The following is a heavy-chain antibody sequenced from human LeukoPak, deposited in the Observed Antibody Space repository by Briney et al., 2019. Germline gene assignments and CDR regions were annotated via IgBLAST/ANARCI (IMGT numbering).Heavy chain of an antibody. J-gene: IGHJ6*02. Sequence: GGSLRLSCAASGFTFSSYSMTWVRQAPGKGLEWVANIKQDGSEKYYVDSVKGRFTISRDNAKNSLYLQMNSLRAEDTAVYYCASLVLSYSSSWYAYYYYGMDVWGQGTTVTVSS. CDR1: GFTFSSYS. V-gene: IGHV3-7*01. CDR3: ASLVLSYSSSWYAYYYYGMDV. CDR2: IKQDGSEK. D-gene: IGHD6-13*01.